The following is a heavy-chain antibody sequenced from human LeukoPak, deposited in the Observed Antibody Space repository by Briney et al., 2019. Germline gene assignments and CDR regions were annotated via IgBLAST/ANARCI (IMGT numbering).Heavy chain of an antibody. V-gene: IGHV4-4*07. Sequence: PSETLSLTCTVSGGSISSYYWSWIRQPAGKGLEWIGRIYTSGSTNYNPSLKSRVTMSVDTSKNQFSLKLSSVTAADTAVYYCARGNLDIVVVPGFYYYYYYYMDVWGKGTTVTISS. D-gene: IGHD2-2*01. CDR1: GGSISSYY. CDR2: IYTSGST. CDR3: ARGNLDIVVVPGFYYYYYYYMDV. J-gene: IGHJ6*03.